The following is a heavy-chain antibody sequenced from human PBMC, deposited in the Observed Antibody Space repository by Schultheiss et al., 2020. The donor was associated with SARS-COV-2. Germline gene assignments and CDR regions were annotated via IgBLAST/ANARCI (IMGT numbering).Heavy chain of an antibody. Sequence: GGSLRLSCAASGFTVSSNYMSWVRQAPGKGLEWVAVIWYDGSNKYYADSVKGRFTISRDNSKNTLYLQMNSLRAEDTAVYYCARDIVVNSFDYWGQGTLVTVSS. D-gene: IGHD2-15*01. CDR1: GFTVSSNY. J-gene: IGHJ4*02. CDR3: ARDIVVNSFDY. V-gene: IGHV3-33*08. CDR2: IWYDGSNK.